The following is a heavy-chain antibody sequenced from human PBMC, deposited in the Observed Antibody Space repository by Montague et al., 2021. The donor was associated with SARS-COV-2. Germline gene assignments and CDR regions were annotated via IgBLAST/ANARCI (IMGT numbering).Heavy chain of an antibody. CDR1: GDSMNNYY. V-gene: IGHV4-59*01. Sequence: SETLSLTCTVSGDSMNNYYWSWIRQPPGKGLEWIGYINYSGSTHYNPSPQSRVTLSKDTSKNQFSLKLTSVTAAGTAMYFCARAPIYRSSWYAYFDYWGQGTLVTVSS. CDR2: INYSGST. J-gene: IGHJ4*02. CDR3: ARAPIYRSSWYAYFDY. D-gene: IGHD6-13*01.